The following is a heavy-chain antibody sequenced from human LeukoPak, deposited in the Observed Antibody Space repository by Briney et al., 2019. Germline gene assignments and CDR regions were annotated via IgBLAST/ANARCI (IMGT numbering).Heavy chain of an antibody. CDR3: ARDKVGLAAAGSAWRGLWFDP. CDR1: GFTFSSYA. CDR2: ISYDGSNK. V-gene: IGHV3-30-3*01. D-gene: IGHD6-13*01. J-gene: IGHJ5*02. Sequence: GGSLRLSCAASGFTFSSYAMHWVRQAPGKGLEWVAVISYDGSNKYYADSVKGRFTISRDNSKNTLYLQMNSLRAEDTAVYYCARDKVGLAAAGSAWRGLWFDPWGQGTLVTVSS.